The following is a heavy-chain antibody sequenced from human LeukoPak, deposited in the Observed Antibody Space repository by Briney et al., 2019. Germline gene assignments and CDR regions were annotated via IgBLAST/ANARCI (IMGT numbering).Heavy chain of an antibody. J-gene: IGHJ4*02. D-gene: IGHD5-18*01. CDR2: IYYSGNT. CDR1: GGSISSYY. Sequence: PSETLSLTCTVSGGSISSYYWSWIRQPPGKGLEWIGYIYYSGNTNYNPSLKSRVTISVDTSKNQFSLKLSSVTAADTAVYYCARQSTAMGTFDYWGQGTLVPVSS. CDR3: ARQSTAMGTFDY. V-gene: IGHV4-59*08.